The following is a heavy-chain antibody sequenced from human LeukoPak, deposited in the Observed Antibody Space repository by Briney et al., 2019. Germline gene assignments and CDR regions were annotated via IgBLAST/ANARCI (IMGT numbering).Heavy chain of an antibody. CDR3: ARARAMVRGVIITFPPDY. CDR1: GYTFTSYG. V-gene: IGHV1-18*04. CDR2: INAYDGNT. D-gene: IGHD3-10*01. Sequence: ASVKVSCKASGYTFTSYGISWVRQAPGQGLEWMGWINAYDGNTNYAQKLQGRVTMTTDTSTSTAYMELRSLRSDDTAVYYCARARAMVRGVIITFPPDYWGQGTLVPVSS. J-gene: IGHJ4*02.